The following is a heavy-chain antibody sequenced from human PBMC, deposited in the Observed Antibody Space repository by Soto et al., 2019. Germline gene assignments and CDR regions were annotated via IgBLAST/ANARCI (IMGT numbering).Heavy chain of an antibody. CDR3: ARDRGPSSGYYPYWFDP. J-gene: IGHJ5*02. D-gene: IGHD3-22*01. CDR2: IIPIFGTA. V-gene: IGHV1-69*12. CDR1: GGTFSSYA. Sequence: QVQLVQSGAEVKKPGSSVKVSCKASGGTFSSYAITWVRQAPGQGLEWMGGIIPIFGTANYAQKFQARVPITADESTSPAYRELSSLRSEDTAVYYCARDRGPSSGYYPYWFDPWGQGTLVTVSS.